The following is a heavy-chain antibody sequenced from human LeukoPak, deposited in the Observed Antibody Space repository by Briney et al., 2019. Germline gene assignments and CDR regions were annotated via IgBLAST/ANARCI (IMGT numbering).Heavy chain of an antibody. D-gene: IGHD6-19*01. Sequence: GGSLRLSCAASGFTFSSYGMHWVRQAPGRGLEWVAFIRYDGSNKYYADSVKGRFTISRDNSKNTLYLQMNSLRAEDTAVYYCAKDRYNSGWYPDAFDIWGQGTMVTVSS. CDR1: GFTFSSYG. J-gene: IGHJ3*02. CDR2: IRYDGSNK. V-gene: IGHV3-30*02. CDR3: AKDRYNSGWYPDAFDI.